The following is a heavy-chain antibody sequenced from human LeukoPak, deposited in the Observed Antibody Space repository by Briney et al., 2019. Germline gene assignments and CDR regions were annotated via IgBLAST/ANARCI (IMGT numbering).Heavy chain of an antibody. J-gene: IGHJ4*02. V-gene: IGHV3-21*01. D-gene: IGHD6-13*01. CDR1: GFTFSSYS. CDR3: ARDGIAAAGTQFDY. Sequence: GGSLRLSCAASGFTFSSYSMNRVRQAPGKGLEWVSSISSSSSYIYYADSVKGRFTISRDNAKNSLYLQMNSLRAEDTAVYYCARDGIAAAGTQFDYWGQGTLVTVSS. CDR2: ISSSSSYI.